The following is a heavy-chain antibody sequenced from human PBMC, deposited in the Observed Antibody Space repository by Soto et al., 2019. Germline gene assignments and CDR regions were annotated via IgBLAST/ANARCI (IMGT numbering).Heavy chain of an antibody. J-gene: IGHJ4*02. Sequence: LRLSCAASGFTFTTYAMTWVRQAPGKGLEWVSAISGSGSSIYYADSVKGRLTISRDISKNTLFLQMNSLRADDTAVYYCAAHGDGYNTILYFDYWGQGTLVTVSS. D-gene: IGHD3-9*01. V-gene: IGHV3-23*01. CDR3: AAHGDGYNTILYFDY. CDR2: ISGSGSSI. CDR1: GFTFTTYA.